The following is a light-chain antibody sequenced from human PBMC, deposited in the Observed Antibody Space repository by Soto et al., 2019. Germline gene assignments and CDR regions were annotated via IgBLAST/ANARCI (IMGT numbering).Light chain of an antibody. CDR3: AAWDDSLSGVV. Sequence: QSVLTQPPSASGTPGQGVTIPCSGSSSNIVSNFIYWNQQLPGTAPKLLIYRNNERPSGVPDRFSGSKSGTSASLAISGLRSEEEADYHCAAWDDSLSGVVFGGGTKLTVL. V-gene: IGLV1-47*01. CDR1: SSNIVSNF. J-gene: IGLJ3*02. CDR2: RNN.